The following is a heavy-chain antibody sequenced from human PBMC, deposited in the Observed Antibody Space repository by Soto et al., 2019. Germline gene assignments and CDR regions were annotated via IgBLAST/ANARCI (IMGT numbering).Heavy chain of an antibody. J-gene: IGHJ6*02. Sequence: EASVKVSCKASGGTFSSYAISWVRQAPGQGLEWMGGIIPIFGTANYAQKFQGRVTITADESTSTAYMEPSSLRSEDTAVYYCARPIAAAAPSPYYYGMDVWGQGTTVTVSS. D-gene: IGHD6-13*01. V-gene: IGHV1-69*13. CDR1: GGTFSSYA. CDR3: ARPIAAAAPSPYYYGMDV. CDR2: IIPIFGTA.